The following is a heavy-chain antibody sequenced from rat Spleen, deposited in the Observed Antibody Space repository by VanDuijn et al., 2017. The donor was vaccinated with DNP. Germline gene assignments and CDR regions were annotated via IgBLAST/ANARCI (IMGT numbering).Heavy chain of an antibody. CDR1: GYSITSSYR. J-gene: IGHJ2*01. CDR2: INSAGST. D-gene: IGHD1-11*01. V-gene: IGHV3-3*01. CDR3: SRGKCGGYSDYLDY. Sequence: EVQLQESGPGLVKPSQSLSLTCSVTGYSITSSYRWNWIRKFPGNKLEWMGYINSAGSTNYNPSLKSRISITRDTAKNQFFLKVNSVTTEDTATYDSSRGKCGGYSDYLDYGGQGVMVTVSS.